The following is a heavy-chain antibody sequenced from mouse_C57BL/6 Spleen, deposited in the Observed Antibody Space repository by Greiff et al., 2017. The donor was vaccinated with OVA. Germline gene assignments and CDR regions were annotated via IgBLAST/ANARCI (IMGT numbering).Heavy chain of an antibody. D-gene: IGHD2-4*01. J-gene: IGHJ2*01. V-gene: IGHV5-9-1*02. CDR1: GFTFSSYA. CDR3: TRVNDYDDYFDY. CDR2: ISSGGDYI. Sequence: EVQLQQSGEGLVKPGGSLKLSCAASGFTFSSYAMSWVRQTPEKRLEWVAYISSGGDYIYYADTVKGRFTISRDNARNTLYLQMSSLKSEDTAMYYCTRVNDYDDYFDYWGQGTTLTVSS.